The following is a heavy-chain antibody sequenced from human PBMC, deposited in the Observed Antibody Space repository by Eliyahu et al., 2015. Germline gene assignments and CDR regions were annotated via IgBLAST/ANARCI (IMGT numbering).Heavy chain of an antibody. CDR2: VSWNSGSI. CDR3: AKVAGGSVGYFQH. Sequence: EVQLVESGGGLVQPGRSLRLSCAASGFTXDDYAMPWVRQTPGKGLEWGXGVSWNSGSIGYXXSVRGRFTISRDNAKKSXYLEMNSLRAEDTALYYCAKVAGGSVGYFQHWGQGTLVTVSS. J-gene: IGHJ1*01. D-gene: IGHD6-19*01. CDR1: GFTXDDYA. V-gene: IGHV3-9*01.